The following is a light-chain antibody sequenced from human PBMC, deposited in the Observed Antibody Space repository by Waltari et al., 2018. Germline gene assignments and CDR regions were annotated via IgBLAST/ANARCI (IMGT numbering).Light chain of an antibody. CDR3: QQYNNWPPWT. Sequence: ETVMTQSPATLSVSPGERATLSCRASQSISSNLAWYQQKPGQSPRLLMYGASTRATGVPARFSGSGSGTEFTLTISSLQSEDFGVYYCQQYNNWPPWTFGQGTKVEIK. J-gene: IGKJ1*01. CDR2: GAS. V-gene: IGKV3-15*01. CDR1: QSISSN.